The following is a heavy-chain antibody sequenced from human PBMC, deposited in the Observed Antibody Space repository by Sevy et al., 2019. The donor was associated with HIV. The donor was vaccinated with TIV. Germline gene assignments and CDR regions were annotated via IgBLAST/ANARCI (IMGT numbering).Heavy chain of an antibody. Sequence: SESLSLTCTVSGGSISSGDYYWSWIRQPPGKGLEWIGYIYYSGSTYYNPSLKSRVTISVDTSKNQFSLKLSSVNATDTAVYYCARARRLVGLGFDPWGQGTPVTVSS. J-gene: IGHJ5*02. CDR2: IYYSGST. D-gene: IGHD2-8*02. CDR3: ARARRLVGLGFDP. CDR1: GGSISSGDYY. V-gene: IGHV4-30-4*01.